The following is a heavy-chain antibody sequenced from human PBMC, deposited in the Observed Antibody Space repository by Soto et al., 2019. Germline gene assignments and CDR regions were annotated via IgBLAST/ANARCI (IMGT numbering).Heavy chain of an antibody. V-gene: IGHV3-23*01. Sequence: GGSLRLSCAASGFTFSSYGMHWVRQAPGKGLEWVAAIAASGATTYYADSVKGRLTVSRDNSKNTLYLQMNSLRAEDTAVYYCAKDRGGSGWRFDYWGQGTLVTVSS. J-gene: IGHJ4*02. CDR3: AKDRGGSGWRFDY. CDR1: GFTFSSYG. CDR2: IAASGATT. D-gene: IGHD6-19*01.